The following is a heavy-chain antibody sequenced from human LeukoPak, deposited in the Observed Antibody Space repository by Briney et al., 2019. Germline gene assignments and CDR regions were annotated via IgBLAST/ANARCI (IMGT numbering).Heavy chain of an antibody. V-gene: IGHV3-15*01. J-gene: IGHJ4*02. CDR2: IKSKTDGGTT. D-gene: IGHD3-22*01. CDR3: TTVRWHDSSGITLGY. Sequence: GGSLRLSCAASGFTFTNAWMSWVRQAPGKGLEWVGRIKSKTDGGTTDYAAPVKGRFTISRDDSKNTLSLQMNSLKTEDTAVYYCTTVRWHDSSGITLGYWGQGTLVTVSS. CDR1: GFTFTNAW.